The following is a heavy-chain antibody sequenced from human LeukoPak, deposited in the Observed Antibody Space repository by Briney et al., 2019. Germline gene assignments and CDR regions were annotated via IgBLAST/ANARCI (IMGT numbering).Heavy chain of an antibody. V-gene: IGHV3-48*03. CDR2: ISESGSTI. CDR1: RFTFSSYD. Sequence: PGGSLRLSCAASRFTFSSYDMNWVRQAPGTGLEWVSHISESGSTIYYADSVKGRFTISRDNTKNSLYLQMNSLRAEDTAIYYCARASQWRAFDIWGQGTMVTVSS. CDR3: ARASQWRAFDI. D-gene: IGHD6-19*01. J-gene: IGHJ3*02.